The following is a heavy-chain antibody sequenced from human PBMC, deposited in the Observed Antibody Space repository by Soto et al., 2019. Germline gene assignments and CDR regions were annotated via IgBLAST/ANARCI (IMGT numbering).Heavy chain of an antibody. CDR2: IIPIFGTA. D-gene: IGHD3-22*01. CDR3: ARDLVGITMIEGGFDP. Sequence: ASVKVSCKASGCTFSSYAISWVRQAPGQGLEWMGGIIPIFGTANYAQKFQGRVTITADESTSTAYMELSSLRSEDTAVYYCARDLVGITMIEGGFDPWGQGTLVTVSS. V-gene: IGHV1-69*13. J-gene: IGHJ5*02. CDR1: GCTFSSYA.